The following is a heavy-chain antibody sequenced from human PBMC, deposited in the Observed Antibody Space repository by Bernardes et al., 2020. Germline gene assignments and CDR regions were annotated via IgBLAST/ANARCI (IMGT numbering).Heavy chain of an antibody. J-gene: IGHJ4*02. CDR2: IGTAGDT. V-gene: IGHV3-13*01. CDR3: ARGGTTVVTEYYFDY. CDR1: GFTFSSYD. D-gene: IGHD4-17*01. Sequence: GGSLRLSCAASGFTFSSYDMHWVRQATGKGLEWVSAIGTAGDTYYPGSVKGRFTISRENAKNSLYLQMNSLRAGDTAVYYCARGGTTVVTEYYFDYWGQGTLVTVSS.